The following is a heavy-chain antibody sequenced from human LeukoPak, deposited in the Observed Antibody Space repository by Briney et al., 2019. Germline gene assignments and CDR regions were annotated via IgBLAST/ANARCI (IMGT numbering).Heavy chain of an antibody. CDR1: GFLFSDYY. Sequence: GSLRLSCAASGFLFSDYYMSWIRPAPGKGLEWVSFITNSGSTSHYADSVQGRFTISRDNTKNSLYLQMNGLRAEDTAVYYCARGSRGPSPWGQGTLVSVSS. D-gene: IGHD1-26*01. CDR2: ITNSGSTS. J-gene: IGHJ5*02. CDR3: ARGSRGPSP. V-gene: IGHV3-11*01.